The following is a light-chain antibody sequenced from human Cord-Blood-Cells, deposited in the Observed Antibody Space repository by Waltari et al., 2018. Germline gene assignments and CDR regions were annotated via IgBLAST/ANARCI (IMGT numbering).Light chain of an antibody. Sequence: DIVMTQSPDSMDVSLGERASINCKSSQGVLYSSNNKNYLAWYQQKPGQPPKLLLYWASTRESGVPDRFSGSGSGTDFTLTISSLQAEDVAVYYCQQYYSTPLTFGGGTKVEIK. V-gene: IGKV4-1*01. CDR2: WAS. CDR1: QGVLYSSNNKNY. CDR3: QQYYSTPLT. J-gene: IGKJ4*01.